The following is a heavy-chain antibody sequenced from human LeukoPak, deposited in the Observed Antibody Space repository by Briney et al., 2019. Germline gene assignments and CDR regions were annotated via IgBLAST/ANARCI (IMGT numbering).Heavy chain of an antibody. CDR1: GGSISSYY. D-gene: IGHD3-22*01. Sequence: PSETLPLTCTVSGGSISSYYWSWIRQPAGKGLEWIGRIYSSGSTTYSPSLKSRVTMSVDTSKNQFSLELISVTAADTAVYYCARDFRNGFDSSAYYRDAFDMWGQGTMVTVSS. CDR2: IYSSGST. V-gene: IGHV4-4*07. CDR3: ARDFRNGFDSSAYYRDAFDM. J-gene: IGHJ3*02.